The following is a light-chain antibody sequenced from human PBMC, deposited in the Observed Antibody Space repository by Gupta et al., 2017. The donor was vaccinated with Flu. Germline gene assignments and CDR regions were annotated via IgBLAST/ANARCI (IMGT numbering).Light chain of an antibody. V-gene: IGLV1-47*01. J-gene: IGLJ3*02. CDR1: SSNIGSDF. CDR3: AAWDDSLSGPWV. Sequence: QSVLTQPPSASGTPGQRVTISCSGISSNIGSDFVYWYQQYPGMAPKLLIYRNDHRPSGVPDRISGSKSGTSASLAISGLRSEDEADYYCAAWDDSLSGPWVFGGGTKLTVL. CDR2: RND.